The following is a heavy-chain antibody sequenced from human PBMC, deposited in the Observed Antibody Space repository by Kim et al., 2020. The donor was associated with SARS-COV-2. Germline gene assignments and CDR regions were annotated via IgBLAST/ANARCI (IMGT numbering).Heavy chain of an antibody. V-gene: IGHV3-73*01. CDR1: GFTFSASA. J-gene: IGHJ4*02. CDR3: SRHSGKHGDRGFDN. Sequence: GGSLRLSCAASGFTFSASAMHWVRQASGKGLEWVGRIRSKPNNYATSYAASVTGRFTISRDDSTNTVYLQMASLKTDDTAVYFCSRHSGKHGDRGFDNWGQGTLVTVSP. CDR2: IRSKPNNYAT. D-gene: IGHD4-17*01.